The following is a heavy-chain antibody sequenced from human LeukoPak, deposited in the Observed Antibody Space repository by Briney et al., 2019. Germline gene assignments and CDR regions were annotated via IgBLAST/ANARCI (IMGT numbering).Heavy chain of an antibody. V-gene: IGHV4-59*01. J-gene: IGHJ6*02. CDR2: IYDSGST. CDR1: GGSMTNLY. D-gene: IGHD2/OR15-2a*01. Sequence: SETLSLTCSASGGSMTNLYWTWIRQPPGKGLEWIGDIYDSGSTRYNTSLESRVTISVDTSKNQFSLKLSSVTAADTAVYYCANGGSTNFYYGDVWGQGTTVTVSS. CDR3: ANGGSTNFYYGDV.